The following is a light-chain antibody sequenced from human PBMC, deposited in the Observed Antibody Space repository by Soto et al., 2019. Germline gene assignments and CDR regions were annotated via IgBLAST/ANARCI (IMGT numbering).Light chain of an antibody. CDR3: VTWDSSLNVVV. CDR2: DNN. J-gene: IGLJ2*01. V-gene: IGLV1-51*01. CDR1: SSKIENNY. Sequence: QSVLTQPPSMFAVPGQKVTISCSGSSSKIENNYVSRYQQDPGTAPKLLIYDNNRRPSGIPDRFSGSKSGTSATLGITGLQPGDEAHYYCVTWDSSLNVVVFGGGTKVTVL.